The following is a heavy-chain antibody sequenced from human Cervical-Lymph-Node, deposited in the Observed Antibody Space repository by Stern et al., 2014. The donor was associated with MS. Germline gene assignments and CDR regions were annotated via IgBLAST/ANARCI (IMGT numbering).Heavy chain of an antibody. D-gene: IGHD1-26*01. J-gene: IGHJ5*02. Sequence: PLVQSGAEVKKPWASVKVSCKASGYSFSDYDITWVRQASGQGLEWMSWMNPNTGNTGYAQKFQGRFAMTRNTSISTAYMELSSLTSEDPAVYYGAKAYAWERNWFDPWGQGTLVTVSS. CDR1: GYSFSDYD. CDR2: MNPNTGNT. V-gene: IGHV1-8*02. CDR3: AKAYAWERNWFDP.